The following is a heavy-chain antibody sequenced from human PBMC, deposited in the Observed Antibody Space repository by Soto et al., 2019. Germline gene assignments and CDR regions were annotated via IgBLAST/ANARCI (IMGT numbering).Heavy chain of an antibody. J-gene: IGHJ6*02. D-gene: IGHD3-16*01. CDR1: GFTLSDHY. Sequence: EEQLLESEGGLVQPGGSLRLSCAASGFTLSDHYMDWVSQAPGKGLEWVGRSGNKANGYTTEFAASVEGRFAISRDDSKNSLYLQLNSLKTEDTALYYCAMDRLGYYYGMDVWGQGTKVIVSS. CDR2: SGNKANGYTT. V-gene: IGHV3-72*01. CDR3: AMDRLGYYYGMDV.